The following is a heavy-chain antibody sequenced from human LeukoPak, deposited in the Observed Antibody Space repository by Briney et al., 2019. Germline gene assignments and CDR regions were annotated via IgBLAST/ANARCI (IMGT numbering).Heavy chain of an antibody. D-gene: IGHD2-2*02. J-gene: IGHJ6*02. CDR3: AKDGYCSSTSCHNLPMDV. Sequence: GGSLRLSCVASGFTFSTSSMNWVRQAPGKGLEWISYINSASATFYYADSVKGRFTISRDNSKNTLCLQMNSLRAEDTAVYYCAKDGYCSSTSCHNLPMDVWGQGTTVTVSS. CDR2: INSASATF. CDR1: GFTFSTSS. V-gene: IGHV3-48*01.